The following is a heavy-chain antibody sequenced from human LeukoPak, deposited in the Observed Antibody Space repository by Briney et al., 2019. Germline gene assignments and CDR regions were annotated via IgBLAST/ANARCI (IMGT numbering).Heavy chain of an antibody. CDR1: GFTFSSYA. J-gene: IGHJ4*02. V-gene: IGHV3-30-3*01. CDR3: ARGYVEDIVSRSYYFDY. Sequence: PGRSLRLSCAASGFTFSSYAMHWVRQAPGKGLEWVAVISYDGSNKYYADSVKGRFTISRDNSKNTLYLQMNSLRAEDTAVYYCARGYVEDIVSRSYYFDYWGQGTLVTVSS. D-gene: IGHD2-15*01. CDR2: ISYDGSNK.